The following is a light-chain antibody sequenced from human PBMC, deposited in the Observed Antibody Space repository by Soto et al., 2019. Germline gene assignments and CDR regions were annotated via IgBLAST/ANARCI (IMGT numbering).Light chain of an antibody. CDR3: GADHGSGSNFVRV. CDR2: VGTGGIVG. CDR1: SGYSNYK. Sequence: QSVLTQQPSASASLGASVTLTCTLSSGYSNYKVDWYQQRPGKGPRFVMRVGTGGIVGSKGDGIPDRFSVLGSGLNRYLTIKNIQEEDESDYHCGADHGSGSNFVRVFGGGTKLTVL. J-gene: IGLJ3*02. V-gene: IGLV9-49*01.